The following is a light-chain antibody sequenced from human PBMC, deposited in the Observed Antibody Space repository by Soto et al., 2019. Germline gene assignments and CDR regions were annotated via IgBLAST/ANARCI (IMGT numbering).Light chain of an antibody. CDR1: QSVSSN. Sequence: IVLTQSRATLSVSLGERAALSCRASQSVSSNLAWNQQKPGQAPRRLIYGASTRATGIPARFSGSGSGTEFTLTISSLQSEDFGVYYCQQYHNWPRTFGQGTKVDIK. CDR3: QQYHNWPRT. V-gene: IGKV3-15*01. CDR2: GAS. J-gene: IGKJ1*01.